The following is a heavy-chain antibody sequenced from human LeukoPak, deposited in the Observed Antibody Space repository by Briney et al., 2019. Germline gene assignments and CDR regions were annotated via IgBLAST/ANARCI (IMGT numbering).Heavy chain of an antibody. J-gene: IGHJ6*02. V-gene: IGHV3-23*01. D-gene: IGHD3-10*02. Sequence: GGSLRLSCAASGFTFSSYAMSWVRQALGKGLEWVSAISGSGGSTYYADSVRGRFTTSRDNSKNTLYLQMSSRRAEDTALYSSSKDSVRRVIIQDPRYYYYGMDVWGQGTTVTVSS. CDR2: ISGSGGST. CDR1: GFTFSSYA. CDR3: SKDSVRRVIIQDPRYYYYGMDV.